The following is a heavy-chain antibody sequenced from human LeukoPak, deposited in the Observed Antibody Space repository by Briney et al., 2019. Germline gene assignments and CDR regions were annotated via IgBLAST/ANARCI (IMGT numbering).Heavy chain of an antibody. CDR3: ARDVLPVGGQIGPQYYMDV. J-gene: IGHJ6*03. V-gene: IGHV3-53*01. Sequence: PGGSLRLSCAASGFTVSNNYMSWVRQAPGRGLEWVSVIYDGGATDYADSVKGRFTVSRDSSKNTLYLQISSLRADDTAVYYCARDVLPVGGQIGPQYYMDVWGKGTPVAVSS. CDR1: GFTVSNNY. D-gene: IGHD2-15*01. CDR2: IYDGGAT.